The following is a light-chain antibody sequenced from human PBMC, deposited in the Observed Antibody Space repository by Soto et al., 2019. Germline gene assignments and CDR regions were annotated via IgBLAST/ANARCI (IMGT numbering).Light chain of an antibody. CDR1: LSVITTSNNKNY. CDR3: QQYHSHPIT. V-gene: IGKV4-1*01. Sequence: DFVMTQSPDSLAVPLGHSATITCKSSLSVITTSNNKNYLAWFQQKPGQPPKLLIYWASTRKSWVPDRFIGSGSGTDFTLTITSLQAEEVAVYDCQQYHSHPITVGQGTRREIK. J-gene: IGKJ5*01. CDR2: WAS.